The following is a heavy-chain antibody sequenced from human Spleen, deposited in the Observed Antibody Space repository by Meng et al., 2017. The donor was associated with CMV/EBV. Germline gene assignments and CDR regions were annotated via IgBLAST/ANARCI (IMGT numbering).Heavy chain of an antibody. CDR1: GCTFTDYY. D-gene: IGHD2-2*01. CDR2: INPNSGGT. J-gene: IGHJ5*02. V-gene: IGHV1-2*02. CDR3: ARDEYALTNWFDP. Sequence: CKVSGCTFTDYYMHWVQQAPGQGLEWMGWINPNSGGTNYAQKFQGRVTVTRDTSISTVYIELRRLRSDDTAVYYCARDEYALTNWFDPWGQGTLVTVSS.